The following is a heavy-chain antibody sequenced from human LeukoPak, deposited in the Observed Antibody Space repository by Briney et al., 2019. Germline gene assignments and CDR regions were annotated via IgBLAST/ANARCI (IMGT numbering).Heavy chain of an antibody. V-gene: IGHV4-34*01. CDR2: INHSGST. CDR3: ARDSVLRPYYDFWSGYRS. J-gene: IGHJ4*02. D-gene: IGHD3-3*01. Sequence: SETLSLTCAVYGGSFSGYYWSWIRQPPGKGLEWIGEINHSGSTNYNPSLKSRVTISVDTSKNQFSLKLSSVTAADTAVYYCARDSVLRPYYDFWSGYRSWGQGTLVTVSS. CDR1: GGSFSGYY.